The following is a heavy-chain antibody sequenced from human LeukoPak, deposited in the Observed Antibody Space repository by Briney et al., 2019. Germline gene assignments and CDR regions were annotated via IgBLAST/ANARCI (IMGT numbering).Heavy chain of an antibody. D-gene: IGHD1-26*01. Sequence: SETLSLTCTVSGGSVSSGSYYWSRIRQPPGKGLEWIGYIYYSGSTNYNPSLKSRVTISVDTSKNQFSLKLSSVTAADTAVYYCARERIVGATTGFDYWGQGTLVTVSS. CDR3: ARERIVGATTGFDY. CDR1: GGSVSSGSYY. V-gene: IGHV4-61*01. CDR2: IYYSGST. J-gene: IGHJ4*02.